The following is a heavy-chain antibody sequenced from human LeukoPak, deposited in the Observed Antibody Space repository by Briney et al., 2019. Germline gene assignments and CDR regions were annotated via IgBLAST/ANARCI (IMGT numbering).Heavy chain of an antibody. Sequence: SETLSLTCTVSGGSISSSSYYWGWIRQPPGKGLEWIGSIYYSGSTYYNPSLKSRVTISVDTSKNQFSLKLSSVTAADTAVYYCARDRPYDSSGSYTPSFDYWGQGTLVTVSS. D-gene: IGHD3-22*01. CDR1: GGSISSSSYY. V-gene: IGHV4-39*07. CDR3: ARDRPYDSSGSYTPSFDY. CDR2: IYYSGST. J-gene: IGHJ4*02.